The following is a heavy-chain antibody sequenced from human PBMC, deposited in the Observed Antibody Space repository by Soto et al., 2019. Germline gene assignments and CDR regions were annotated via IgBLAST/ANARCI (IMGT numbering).Heavy chain of an antibody. D-gene: IGHD2-15*01. CDR1: GYTFTSYG. CDR2: ISAYNGNT. CDR3: ARMVVSDHYYYYYMDV. J-gene: IGHJ6*03. Sequence: ASVKVSCKASGYTFTSYGISWVRQAPGQGLEWMGWISAYNGNTNYAQKLQGRGTMTTETSTSTAYMELRSLRSDDTAVYYCARMVVSDHYYYYYMDVWGKGTTVTVSS. V-gene: IGHV1-18*01.